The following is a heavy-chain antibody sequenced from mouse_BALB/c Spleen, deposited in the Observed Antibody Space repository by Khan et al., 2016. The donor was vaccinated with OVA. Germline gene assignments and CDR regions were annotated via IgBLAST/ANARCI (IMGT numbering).Heavy chain of an antibody. CDR3: ARGTVGRFAY. J-gene: IGHJ3*01. CDR1: GYSITSDYA. Sequence: EVQLQESGPGLVKPSQSLSFTCTVTGYSITSDYAWNWIRQFPGNKLEWMGFISYSGSTSYNPSLKSRISITRDTSRNQFFLQLNSVTTEDSATYYCARGTVGRFAYWGQGTLVTVSA. D-gene: IGHD1-1*01. V-gene: IGHV3-2*02. CDR2: ISYSGST.